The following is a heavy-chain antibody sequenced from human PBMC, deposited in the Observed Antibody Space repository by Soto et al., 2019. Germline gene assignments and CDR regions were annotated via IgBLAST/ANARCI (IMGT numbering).Heavy chain of an antibody. CDR1: GGSFSGYY. CDR2: INHSGST. CDR3: ARAQLDYDFWSGPRGYDAFDI. D-gene: IGHD3-3*01. J-gene: IGHJ3*02. V-gene: IGHV4-34*01. Sequence: TSETLSLTCAVYGGSFSGYYLSWIRQPPGKGLEWIGEINHSGSTNYNPSLKSRVTISVDTSKNQFSLKLSSVTAADTAVYYCARAQLDYDFWSGPRGYDAFDIWGQGTMVTVSS.